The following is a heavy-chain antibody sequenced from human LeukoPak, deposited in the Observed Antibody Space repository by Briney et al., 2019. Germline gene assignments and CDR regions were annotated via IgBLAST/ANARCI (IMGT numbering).Heavy chain of an antibody. J-gene: IGHJ4*02. CDR2: ISYDGSNK. V-gene: IGHV3-30*18. CDR1: GFTFSSYG. Sequence: SGGSLRLFCAASGFTFSSYGMHWVRQAPGKGLEWVAVISYDGSNKYYADSVKGRFTISRDNSKNTLYLQMNSLRAEDTAVYYCAKDLFPSVSYTSDYWGQGTLVTVSS. CDR3: AKDLFPSVSYTSDY. D-gene: IGHD1-26*01.